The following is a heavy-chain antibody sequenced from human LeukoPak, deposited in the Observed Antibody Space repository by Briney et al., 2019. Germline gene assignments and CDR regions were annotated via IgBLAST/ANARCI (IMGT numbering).Heavy chain of an antibody. D-gene: IGHD3-10*01. V-gene: IGHV4-59*11. CDR3: ANYRAPYYFDY. Sequence: SETLSLTCTVSGDSIRSHYWSRIRQPPGKGLQWIGYVYYTGNTNSNPSLKSRVTISVDTSKNQFSLKLSSVTAADTAVYYCANYRAPYYFDYWGQGTLVTVSS. CDR1: GDSIRSHY. J-gene: IGHJ4*02. CDR2: VYYTGNT.